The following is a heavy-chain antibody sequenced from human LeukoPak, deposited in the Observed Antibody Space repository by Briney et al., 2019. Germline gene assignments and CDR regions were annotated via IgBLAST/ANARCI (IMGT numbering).Heavy chain of an antibody. CDR3: ARHPSETVFDY. Sequence: SETLSLTCTVSGFSISSPRYYWSWIRQHPGRGLEWIGYFYSSGSTFYNPSLKSRITVSVDTSKNQFSLNLTSVTAADTAVYYCARHPSETVFDYWGQGTLVTVSS. CDR1: GFSISSPRYY. V-gene: IGHV4-31*03. J-gene: IGHJ4*02. CDR2: FYSSGST.